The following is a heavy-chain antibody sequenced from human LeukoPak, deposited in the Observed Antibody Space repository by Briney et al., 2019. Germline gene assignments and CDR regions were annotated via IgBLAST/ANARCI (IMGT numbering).Heavy chain of an antibody. D-gene: IGHD3-10*01. V-gene: IGHV3-23*01. CDR2: ICGSGGST. J-gene: IGHJ6*04. Sequence: GGSLRLSCAASGFTFSSYAMSWVRQAPGKGLEWVSAICGSGGSTYYADSVKGRFTISRDNSKNTLYLQMNSLRAEDTAVYSCAKYHITMVRGVNLCYGMDVWGKGTTVTVSS. CDR1: GFTFSSYA. CDR3: AKYHITMVRGVNLCYGMDV.